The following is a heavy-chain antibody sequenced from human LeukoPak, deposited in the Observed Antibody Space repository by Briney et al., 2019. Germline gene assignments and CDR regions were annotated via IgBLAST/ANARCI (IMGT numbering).Heavy chain of an antibody. D-gene: IGHD6-6*01. CDR3: ARAYSSSPEGSAFDI. CDR1: GVSINDYY. V-gene: IGHV4-59*12. Sequence: SETLSLTCTVSGVSINDYYWTWIRQPAGKGLEWIGYIYHNGSTYYNPSLKSRVTISVDRSKNQFSLKLSSVTAADTAVYYCARAYSSSPEGSAFDIWGQGTMVTVSS. CDR2: IYHNGST. J-gene: IGHJ3*02.